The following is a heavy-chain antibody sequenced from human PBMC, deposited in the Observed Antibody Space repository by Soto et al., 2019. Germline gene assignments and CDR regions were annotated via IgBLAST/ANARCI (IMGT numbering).Heavy chain of an antibody. CDR1: GFTFSSYG. J-gene: IGHJ6*02. D-gene: IGHD3-22*01. CDR2: ISYDGSNK. Sequence: PGGSLRLSCAASGFTFSSYGMHWVRQAPGKGLEWVAVISYDGSNKYYADSVKGRFTISRDNSKNTLYLQMNSLRAEDTAVYYCAKAAVITTVCYYYGMDVWGQGTTVTVSS. V-gene: IGHV3-30*18. CDR3: AKAAVITTVCYYYGMDV.